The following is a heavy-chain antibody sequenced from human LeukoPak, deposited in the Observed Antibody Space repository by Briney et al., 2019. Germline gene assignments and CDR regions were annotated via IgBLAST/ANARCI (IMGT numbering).Heavy chain of an antibody. J-gene: IGHJ4*02. CDR2: VSGSGGNI. D-gene: IGHD2-2*01. CDR3: AASLPNIVVVPATKGPFGY. CDR1: GITFSSNT. V-gene: IGHV3-23*01. Sequence: PGGSLRLSCAASGITFSSNTISWVRQAPGKGLEWVSSVSGSGGNIHYADSVKGRFTISRDNSKNTLYLQMNSLRAEDTAVYYCAASLPNIVVVPATKGPFGYWGQGALVTVSS.